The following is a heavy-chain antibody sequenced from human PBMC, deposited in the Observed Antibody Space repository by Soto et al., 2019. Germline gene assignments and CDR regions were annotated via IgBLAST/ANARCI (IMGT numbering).Heavy chain of an antibody. CDR1: GGTFSSYA. D-gene: IGHD5-12*01. CDR3: ARDGSSGYDPHYYYYGMDV. V-gene: IGHV1-69*12. CDR2: IIPIFGTA. Sequence: QVQLVQSGAEVKKPGSSVKVSCKASGGTFSSYAISWVRQAPGQGLEWMGGIIPIFGTANYAQKFQGRVTITADESTSTAYMELSSLRSEDTAVYYCARDGSSGYDPHYYYYGMDVWGQGTTVTVSS. J-gene: IGHJ6*02.